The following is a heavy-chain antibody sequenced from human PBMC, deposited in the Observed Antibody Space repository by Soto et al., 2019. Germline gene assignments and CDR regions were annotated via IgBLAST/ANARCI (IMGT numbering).Heavy chain of an antibody. CDR3: ARDKITGLFDY. CDR2: INHSGST. CDR1: GGSFSGYY. J-gene: IGHJ4*02. Sequence: QVQLQQWGAGLLKPSETLSLTCAVYGGSFSGYYWTWIRQPPGTGLEWMGEINHSGSTNYNPSLRSRITTAVDTSKNLFSLKLTSVTAADTAVYYCARDKITGLFDYWGQGTLVTVSS. V-gene: IGHV4-34*01. D-gene: IGHD2-8*02.